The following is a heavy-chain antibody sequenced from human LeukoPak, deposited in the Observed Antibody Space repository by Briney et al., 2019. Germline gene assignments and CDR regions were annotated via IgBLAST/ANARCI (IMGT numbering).Heavy chain of an antibody. CDR1: GGSISSYY. J-gene: IGHJ5*02. D-gene: IGHD2-2*01. V-gene: IGHV4-4*07. Sequence: SETLSLTCTASGGSISSYYWSWIRQPAGKGLEWIGRIYTSGSTNYNPSLKSRVTMSVDTSKNQFSLKLSSVTAADTAVYYCARAIGYCSSTSCPWGNWFDPWGQGTLVTVSS. CDR3: ARAIGYCSSTSCPWGNWFDP. CDR2: IYTSGST.